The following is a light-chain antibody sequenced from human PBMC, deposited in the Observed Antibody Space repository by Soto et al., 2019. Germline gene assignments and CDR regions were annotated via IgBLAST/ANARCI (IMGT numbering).Light chain of an antibody. CDR1: QSVGSSY. Sequence: EIVLGQSPGTLSLSPGERATLSCRASQSVGSSYLAWYQQKPGQAPRLLIYCASSRATGIPDRFSGSGSGTDFTLTITRLEPEDFAVYYCQLYGRSITFGQGTRLEIK. CDR2: CAS. V-gene: IGKV3-20*01. J-gene: IGKJ5*01. CDR3: QLYGRSIT.